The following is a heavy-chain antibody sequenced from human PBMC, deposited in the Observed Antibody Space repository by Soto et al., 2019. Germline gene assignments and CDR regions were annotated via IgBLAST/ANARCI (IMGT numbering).Heavy chain of an antibody. CDR2: INPSGGST. V-gene: IGHV1-46*01. Sequence: ASVKDSCKASGYTFTSYYMHWVRQAPGQGLEWMGIINPSGGSTSYAQKFQGRVTMTRDTSTSTVYMELSSLRSEDTAVYYCARDPLGYCSGGSCYSVRYDSSGYPAYWGQGTLVTVSS. CDR3: ARDPLGYCSGGSCYSVRYDSSGYPAY. D-gene: IGHD2-15*01. CDR1: GYTFTSYY. J-gene: IGHJ4*02.